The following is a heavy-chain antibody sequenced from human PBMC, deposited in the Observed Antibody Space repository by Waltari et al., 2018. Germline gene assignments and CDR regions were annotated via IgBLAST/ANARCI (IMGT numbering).Heavy chain of an antibody. CDR3: ALGGSSSPSGY. D-gene: IGHD6-6*01. Sequence: QVQLVESGGGVVQPGRSLSLSCAASGFTFRRYPMHWVRQAPGKGLEWVAVISYDGSNKYYADSVKGRFTISRDNSKNTLYLQMNSLRAEDTAVYYCALGGSSSPSGYWGQGTLVTVSS. J-gene: IGHJ4*02. CDR1: GFTFRRYP. V-gene: IGHV3-30-3*01. CDR2: ISYDGSNK.